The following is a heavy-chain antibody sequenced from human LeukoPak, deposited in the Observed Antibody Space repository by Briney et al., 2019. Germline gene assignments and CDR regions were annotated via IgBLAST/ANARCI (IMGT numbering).Heavy chain of an antibody. CDR3: ARTPPAMVRGDSYYYYYGMDV. V-gene: IGHV1-8*01. CDR2: MNPNSGNT. CDR1: GYTFTSYD. J-gene: IGHJ6*02. D-gene: IGHD3-10*01. Sequence: ASVKVSCKSSGYTFTSYDINWVRQATGPGLEWMGWMNPNSGNTGYAQKFQGRVTMTMNTSISTAYMELSSLRSDDTAAYYCARTPPAMVRGDSYYYYYGMDVWGQGTTVTVSS.